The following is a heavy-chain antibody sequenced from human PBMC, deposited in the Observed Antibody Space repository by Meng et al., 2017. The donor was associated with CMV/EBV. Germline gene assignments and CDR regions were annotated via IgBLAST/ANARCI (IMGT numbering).Heavy chain of an antibody. CDR3: ARRDYSNHYSFDY. D-gene: IGHD4-11*01. V-gene: IGHV4-34*01. CDR2: INHSGST. J-gene: IGHJ4*02. CDR1: GGSFSGYY. Sequence: QLQDWGAGLLKPSETLFLTCAVYGGSFSGYYWSWIRQPPGDGLEWIGEINHSGSTNYNPSLKSRVTISVDTSKNQFSRKLSSVTAADTAVYYCARRDYSNHYSFDYWGQGTLVTVSS.